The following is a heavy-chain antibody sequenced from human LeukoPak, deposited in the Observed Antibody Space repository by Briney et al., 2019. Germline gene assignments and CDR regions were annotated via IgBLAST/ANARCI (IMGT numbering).Heavy chain of an antibody. CDR2: IGPDGSGP. Sequence: GGSLRLSCETSGFTAGFTFSTSYMTWVRQAPGMGLEWVAEIGPDGSGPVYVDSVKGRFTISRDNAKNSLYLQMNSLRAEDTAVYYCARGRVEYSSSCFDFWGQGTLVTVSS. D-gene: IGHD6-6*01. CDR3: ARGRVEYSSSCFDF. CDR1: GFTAGFTFSTSY. V-gene: IGHV3-7*01. J-gene: IGHJ4*02.